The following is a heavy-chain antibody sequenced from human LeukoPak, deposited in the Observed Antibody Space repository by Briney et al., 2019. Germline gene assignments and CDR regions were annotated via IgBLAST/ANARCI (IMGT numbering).Heavy chain of an antibody. V-gene: IGHV4-59*01. Sequence: TASETLSLTCTVSGGSISSYYWSWIRQPPGKGLEWIGYIYYSGSTNYNPSLKSRVTISVDTSKNQFSLKLSSVTAADTAVYYCARDARGAAAADDAFDIWGQGTMVTVSS. CDR1: GGSISSYY. D-gene: IGHD6-13*01. J-gene: IGHJ3*02. CDR3: ARDARGAAAADDAFDI. CDR2: IYYSGST.